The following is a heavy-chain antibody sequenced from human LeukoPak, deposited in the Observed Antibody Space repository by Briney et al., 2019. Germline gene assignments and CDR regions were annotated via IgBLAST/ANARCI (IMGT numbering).Heavy chain of an antibody. Sequence: GGSLRLSCAASGFTVSSNYMSSGRQAPGKGLEWVSVIYSGGSTYYADSVKGRFTISRDNSKNTLYLQMNSLRAEDTAVYYCAREGVTQPDYWGQGTLVTVSS. J-gene: IGHJ4*02. CDR1: GFTVSSNY. CDR3: AREGVTQPDY. D-gene: IGHD2-21*02. CDR2: IYSGGST. V-gene: IGHV3-53*01.